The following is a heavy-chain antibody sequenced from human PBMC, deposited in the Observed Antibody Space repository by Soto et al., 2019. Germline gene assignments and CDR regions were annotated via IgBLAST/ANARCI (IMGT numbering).Heavy chain of an antibody. CDR2: IYYSGST. Sequence: SDTLSLTCTVSGGSISSYYWSWIRQPPGKGLEWIGYIYYSGSTNYNPSLKSRVTISVDTSKNQFSLKLSSVTAADTAVYYCARDQGVEQPLDYWGQGTLVTVSS. CDR1: GGSISSYY. J-gene: IGHJ4*02. D-gene: IGHD6-13*01. CDR3: ARDQGVEQPLDY. V-gene: IGHV4-59*01.